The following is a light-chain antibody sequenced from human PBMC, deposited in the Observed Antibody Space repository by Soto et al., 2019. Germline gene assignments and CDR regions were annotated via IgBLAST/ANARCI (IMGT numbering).Light chain of an antibody. J-gene: IGKJ1*01. CDR3: LQDYNYPRT. CDR1: QAIRND. V-gene: IGKV1-6*01. CDR2: ATS. Sequence: AIQMTQSPSSLSASVGDRVTITCRASQAIRNDLGWYQQKPGEAPKLLIYATSSLQSGVPSRFSGSGFGTDFTLTISSLQPEDFATYYCLQDYNYPRTFGQGTKVDIK.